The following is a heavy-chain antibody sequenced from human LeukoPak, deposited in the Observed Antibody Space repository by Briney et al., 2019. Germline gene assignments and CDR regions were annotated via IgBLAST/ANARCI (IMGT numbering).Heavy chain of an antibody. CDR2: IIPMFSTS. V-gene: IGHV1-69*06. D-gene: IGHD5-18*01. CDR3: AREGGRGYSYGPPLAFDY. J-gene: IGHJ4*02. Sequence: SVKVSCKASGGTFSNSAISWVRQAPGQGFEWMGGIIPMFSTSNYAQKFQGRLSITADKTTSTAYMELSSLRSDDTAVYYCAREGGRGYSYGPPLAFDYWGQGTLVTVSS. CDR1: GGTFSNSA.